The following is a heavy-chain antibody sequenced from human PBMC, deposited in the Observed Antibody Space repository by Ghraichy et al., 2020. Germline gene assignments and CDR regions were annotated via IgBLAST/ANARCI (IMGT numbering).Heavy chain of an antibody. J-gene: IGHJ6*02. CDR2: IYYSGST. CDR3: ARDSGYDSYYYYGMDV. CDR1: GGSISSYY. V-gene: IGHV4-59*01. D-gene: IGHD5-12*01. Sequence: TETLSLTCTVSGGSISSYYWSWIRQPPGKGLEWIGYIYYSGSTNYNPSLKSRVTISVDTSKNQFSLKLSSVTAADTAVYYCARDSGYDSYYYYGMDVWGQGTTVTVSS.